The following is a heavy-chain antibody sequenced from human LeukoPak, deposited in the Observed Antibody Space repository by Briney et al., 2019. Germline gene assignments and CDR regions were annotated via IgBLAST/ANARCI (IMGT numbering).Heavy chain of an antibody. Sequence: GGSLRLSCAASGFTFSTYNMNWVRQAPGKGLEWVSSITSSSSYTFYADSVKGRFTISRDNAKNSLYLQMNSLRAEDTAIYYCARDPYNGNYGDSYYYMDVWGKGTTVTISS. CDR1: GFTFSTYN. V-gene: IGHV3-21*01. CDR2: ITSSSSYT. CDR3: ARDPYNGNYGDSYYYMDV. D-gene: IGHD1-26*01. J-gene: IGHJ6*03.